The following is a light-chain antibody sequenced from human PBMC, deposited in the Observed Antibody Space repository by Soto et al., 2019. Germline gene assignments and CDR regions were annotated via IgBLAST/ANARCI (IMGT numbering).Light chain of an antibody. J-gene: IGKJ1*01. V-gene: IGKV1-39*01. CDR3: QQYGSLSWT. CDR2: GGS. CDR1: QRISVY. Sequence: DIQMTQSPASLSASVGDRVTITCRASQRISVYLNWYQQKPGKAPRLLIYGGSKLHSEVPSRFSGGGSGTDFTLTISRLEPEDFAVYYCQQYGSLSWTFGQGTRVEIK.